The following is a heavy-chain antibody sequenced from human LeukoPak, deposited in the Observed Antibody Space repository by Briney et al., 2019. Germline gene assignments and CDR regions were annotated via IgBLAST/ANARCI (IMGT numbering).Heavy chain of an antibody. CDR2: IDEHGTTI. J-gene: IGHJ4*02. Sequence: GGSLRLSCAASGFTFSRYWMHWVRQAPGEGLVRVSRIDEHGTTIDYADSVRDRFTISRDNAKNTLYLHMNSLRVEDTAMYYCARDVGGAGSHWGQGSLVTVSS. CDR3: ARDVGGAGSH. CDR1: GFTFSRYW. V-gene: IGHV3-74*01. D-gene: IGHD3-10*01.